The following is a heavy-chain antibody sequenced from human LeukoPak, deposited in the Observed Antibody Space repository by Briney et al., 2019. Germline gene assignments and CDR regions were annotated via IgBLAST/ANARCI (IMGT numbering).Heavy chain of an antibody. J-gene: IGHJ4*02. V-gene: IGHV4-4*07. CDR1: GGSMRNSY. CDR3: ARHLMARYSGYDHTIDY. CDR2: IFTTGST. D-gene: IGHD5-12*01. Sequence: PSETLSLTCTVSGGSMRNSYWSWIRQPAGKGLEWVGRIFTTGSTNYNPSLKSRVTISVDTSKNQFSLKLSSVTAADTAVYYCARHLMARYSGYDHTIDYWGQGTLVTVSS.